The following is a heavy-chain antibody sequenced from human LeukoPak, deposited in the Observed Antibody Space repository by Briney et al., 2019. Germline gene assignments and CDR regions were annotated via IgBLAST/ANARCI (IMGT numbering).Heavy chain of an antibody. D-gene: IGHD1-20*01. CDR3: ARGGRGITGTTGFSP. CDR1: GGTFSSYA. V-gene: IGHV1-69*05. CDR2: IIPIFGTA. J-gene: IGHJ5*02. Sequence: ASVKVSCTASGGTFSSYAISWVRQAPGQGLEWMGGIIPIFGTANYAQKFQGRVTITTDESTSTAYMELSSLRSEDTAVYYCARGGRGITGTTGFSPWGQGTLVTVSS.